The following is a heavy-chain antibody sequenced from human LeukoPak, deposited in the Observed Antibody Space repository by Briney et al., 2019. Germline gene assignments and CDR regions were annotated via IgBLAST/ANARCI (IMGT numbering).Heavy chain of an antibody. D-gene: IGHD3-22*01. CDR1: GYSFTSYW. Sequence: GESLKISCKGSGYSFTSYWIGWVRQMPGKGLEWMGIIYPGDSDTRYSPSFQGQVTISADKSISTAYPQWSSLKASDTAMYYCARPGNMYYYDSSGYYHDAFDIWGQGTMVTVSS. J-gene: IGHJ3*02. CDR3: ARPGNMYYYDSSGYYHDAFDI. V-gene: IGHV5-51*01. CDR2: IYPGDSDT.